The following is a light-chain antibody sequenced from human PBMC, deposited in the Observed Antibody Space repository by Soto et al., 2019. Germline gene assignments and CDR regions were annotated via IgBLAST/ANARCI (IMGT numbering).Light chain of an antibody. J-gene: IGLJ2*01. V-gene: IGLV2-14*01. Sequence: QSALTQPASVSGSPGQSITISCTATSSDVGAYNYVSWYQQHPGKAPKLIIYEVSNRPSGVSNRFSGSKSGNTASLTISGLQAEDEADYYCSSYTSIVTLVFGGGTKVTVL. CDR3: SSYTSIVTLV. CDR1: SSDVGAYNY. CDR2: EVS.